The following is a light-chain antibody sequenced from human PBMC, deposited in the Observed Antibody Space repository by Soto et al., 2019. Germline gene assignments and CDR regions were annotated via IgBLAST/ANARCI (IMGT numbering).Light chain of an antibody. V-gene: IGKV3-11*01. CDR2: DAS. J-gene: IGKJ3*01. CDR1: QSVSSY. CDR3: QQRSNLVT. Sequence: EIVLTQSPATLSLSPGERATLSCRASQSVSSYLACYQQKPGQAPRLLIYDASNRATGIPARFSGSGSGTDFPLTISSLEPEDFAVYYCQQRSNLVTFGPGTKVDIK.